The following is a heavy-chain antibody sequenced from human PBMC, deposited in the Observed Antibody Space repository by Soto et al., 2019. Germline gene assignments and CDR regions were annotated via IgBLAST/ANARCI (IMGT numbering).Heavy chain of an antibody. CDR2: IWYDGSNK. CDR3: ASGGVGQWLGRHGLDV. V-gene: IGHV3-33*01. Sequence: QVQLVESGGGVVQPGRSLRLSCAASGFTFSSYGMHWVRQAPGKGLEWVAVIWYDGSNKYYADSVKGRFTISRDNSKKTQYRQMKSLWAEDTGVYGCASGGVGQWLGRHGLDVWGQGRTVAVS. CDR1: GFTFSSYG. J-gene: IGHJ6*02. D-gene: IGHD6-19*01.